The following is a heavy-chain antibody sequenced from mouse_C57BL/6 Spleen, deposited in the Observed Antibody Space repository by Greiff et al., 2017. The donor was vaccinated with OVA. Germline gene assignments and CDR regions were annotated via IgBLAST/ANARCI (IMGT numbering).Heavy chain of an antibody. D-gene: IGHD3-2*01. CDR3: ARGTARDYAMDY. J-gene: IGHJ4*01. V-gene: IGHV1-82*01. CDR1: GYAFSSSW. Sequence: VQLQQSGPELVKPGASVKISCKASGYAFSSSWMNWVKQRPGKGLEWIGRIYPGDGDTNYNGKFKGKATLTADKSSSTAYMQLSSLTSEDSAVYFCARGTARDYAMDYWGQGTSVTVSS. CDR2: IYPGDGDT.